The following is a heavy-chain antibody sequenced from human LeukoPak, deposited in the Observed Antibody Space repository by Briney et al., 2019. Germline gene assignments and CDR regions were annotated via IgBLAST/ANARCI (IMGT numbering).Heavy chain of an antibody. CDR2: IKQDGSEQ. CDR3: ARAPWSSVTIFDY. J-gene: IGHJ4*02. D-gene: IGHD3-10*01. V-gene: IGHV3-7*01. Sequence: PGGSLRLSCAASGFTFSNYWVSWVRQAPGKGLEWVANIKQDGSEQYYVDSVEGRFTISRDNAKNSLFLQMNSLRAEDTAVYYCARAPWSSVTIFDYWGQGTLVTVSS. CDR1: GFTFSNYW.